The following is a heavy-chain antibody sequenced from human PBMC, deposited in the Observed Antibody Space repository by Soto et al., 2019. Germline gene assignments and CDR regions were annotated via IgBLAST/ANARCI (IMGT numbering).Heavy chain of an antibody. D-gene: IGHD5-18*01. CDR3: ARDIAGDGYSPFDY. V-gene: IGHV4-59*01. CDR1: GGSISSYY. CDR2: IYYSGST. J-gene: IGHJ4*02. Sequence: QVQLQESGPGLVKPSETLSLTCTVSGGSISSYYWSWIRQPPGKGLERIGYIYYSGSTNYNPSLKSRVTISVDTSKNQFSLKLSSVTAADTAVYYCARDIAGDGYSPFDYWGQGTLVTVSS.